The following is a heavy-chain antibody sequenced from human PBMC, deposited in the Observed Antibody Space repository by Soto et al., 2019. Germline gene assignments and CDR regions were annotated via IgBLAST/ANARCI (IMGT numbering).Heavy chain of an antibody. J-gene: IGHJ6*03. CDR2: ISGSGGST. D-gene: IGHD4-17*01. V-gene: IGHV3-23*01. CDR3: AKGKESTETFYYYYYYMDA. Sequence: GGSLRLSCAASGFTFSGYAMSWVRQAPGKGLEWVSGISGSGGSTYDADSGKGRFTISRDNSKNTVYLQMNSLRAEDTGVYYCAKGKESTETFYYYYYYMDAWGKGTTVTVSS. CDR1: GFTFSGYA.